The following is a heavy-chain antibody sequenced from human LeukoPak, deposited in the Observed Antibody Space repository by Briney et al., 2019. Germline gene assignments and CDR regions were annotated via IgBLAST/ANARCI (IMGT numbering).Heavy chain of an antibody. Sequence: SETLSLTCTVSGGSISSYYWSWIRQPPGKGLEWIGYIYYSGSTNYNPSLKNRVTISVDTSKNQFSLKLSSVTAADTAVYYCARSSYDSSGYRTDYWGQGTLVTVSS. CDR1: GGSISSYY. V-gene: IGHV4-59*08. J-gene: IGHJ4*02. CDR3: ARSSYDSSGYRTDY. CDR2: IYYSGST. D-gene: IGHD3-22*01.